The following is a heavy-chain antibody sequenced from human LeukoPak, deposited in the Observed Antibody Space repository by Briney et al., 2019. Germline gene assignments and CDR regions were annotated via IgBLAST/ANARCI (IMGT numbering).Heavy chain of an antibody. J-gene: IGHJ6*03. CDR3: ARDPYSGGYGDDYYYYIDV. V-gene: IGHV3-21*01. D-gene: IGHD1-26*01. Sequence: GGSLRLSCAASGFTVSSNYMSWVRQAPGKGLEWVSFITSTSSYMYYADSVKGRFTISRDNAQNSLYLHMSSLRAEDTAVYYCARDPYSGGYGDDYYYYIDVWGKGTTVTISS. CDR2: ITSTSSYM. CDR1: GFTVSSNY.